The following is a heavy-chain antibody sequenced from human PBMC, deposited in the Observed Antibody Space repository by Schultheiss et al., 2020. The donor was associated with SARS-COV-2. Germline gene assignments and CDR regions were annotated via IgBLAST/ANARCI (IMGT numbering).Heavy chain of an antibody. CDR1: GGSISSYY. J-gene: IGHJ6*02. CDR3: ARDWVDTAMGGYYYYGMDV. CDR2: IYTSGST. V-gene: IGHV4-4*07. Sequence: SETLSLTCTVSGGSISSYYWSWIRQPAGKGLEWIGRIYTSGSTNYNPSLKSRVTMSVDTSKNQFSLKLSSVTAADTAVYYCARDWVDTAMGGYYYYGMDVWGQGTTVTVSS. D-gene: IGHD5-18*01.